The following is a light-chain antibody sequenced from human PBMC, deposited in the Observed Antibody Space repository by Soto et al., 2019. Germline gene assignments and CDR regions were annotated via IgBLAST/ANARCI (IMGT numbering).Light chain of an antibody. CDR3: QQYYSTPPYT. CDR2: WAS. Sequence: DIVMTQSPDSLAVSLGERATINCKSSQSVLYSSNNKNYLAWYQQKPGQPPKLLIYWASTRESGVPDRFSGSGSGTDFTLTISNPQAEDVAVYYCQQYYSTPPYTFGQGTKLEIK. J-gene: IGKJ2*01. V-gene: IGKV4-1*01. CDR1: QSVLYSSNNKNY.